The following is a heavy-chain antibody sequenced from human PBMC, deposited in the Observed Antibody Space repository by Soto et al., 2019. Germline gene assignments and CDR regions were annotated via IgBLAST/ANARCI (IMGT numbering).Heavy chain of an antibody. CDR1: GFTFSDYY. CDR2: ISSSATII. J-gene: IGHJ4*02. V-gene: IGHV3-11*01. Sequence: SLRLSCAASGFTFSDYYMSWIRQAPGKGLEWVSYISSSATIIYYADSVKGRFTISRDNAKNSLSLQMNSLRAEDTAVYYCARGGSLSGGYDYWGPGTLVTVSS. D-gene: IGHD2-15*01. CDR3: ARGGSLSGGYDY.